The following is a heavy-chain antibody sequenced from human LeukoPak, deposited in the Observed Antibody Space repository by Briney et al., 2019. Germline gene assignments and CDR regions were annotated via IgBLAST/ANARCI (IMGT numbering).Heavy chain of an antibody. CDR1: GYSISSGYY. D-gene: IGHD6-19*01. Sequence: PSETLSLTCTVSGYSISSGYYWGWIRQPPGKGLEWIGSIYHSGSTYYNPSLKSRVTISVDTSKNQFSLKLTTMTAADTAVYYCARSISGWYRLFDYWGQGTLVSVSS. J-gene: IGHJ4*01. CDR2: IYHSGST. CDR3: ARSISGWYRLFDY. V-gene: IGHV4-38-2*02.